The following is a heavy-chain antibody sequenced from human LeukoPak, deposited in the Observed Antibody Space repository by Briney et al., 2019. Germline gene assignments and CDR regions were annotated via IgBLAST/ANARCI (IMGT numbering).Heavy chain of an antibody. CDR2: ISYSGST. J-gene: IGHJ4*02. CDR3: ATTPALAVAGTLDPKE. V-gene: IGHV4-31*03. Sequence: PSETLSLTCTVSGGSISSGDYYWSWIRQHPGKGLEWIGCISYSGSTYYNPSLKSRVSISVDTSKNQFSLKLSSVTAADTAVYYCATTPALAVAGTLDPKEWGQGTLVTVSS. D-gene: IGHD6-19*01. CDR1: GGSISSGDYY.